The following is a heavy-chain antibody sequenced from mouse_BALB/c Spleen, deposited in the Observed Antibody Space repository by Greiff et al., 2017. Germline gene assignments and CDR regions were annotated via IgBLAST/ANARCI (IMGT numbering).Heavy chain of an antibody. CDR1: GFTFSSFG. J-gene: IGHJ4*01. CDR3: ARTTATGAMDY. D-gene: IGHD1-2*01. CDR2: ISSGSSTI. Sequence: VMLVESGGGLVQPGGSRKLSCAASGFTFSSFGMHWVRQAPEKGLEWVAYISSGSSTIYYADTVKGRFTISRDNPKNTLFLQMTSLRSEDTAMYYCARTTATGAMDYWGQGTSVTVSS. V-gene: IGHV5-17*02.